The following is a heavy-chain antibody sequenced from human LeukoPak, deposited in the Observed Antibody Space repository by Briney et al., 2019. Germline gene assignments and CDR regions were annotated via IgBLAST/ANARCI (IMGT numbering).Heavy chain of an antibody. D-gene: IGHD5-24*01. CDR1: GFIFSNYG. CDR3: AKGRGDGYNWRFDY. Sequence: TGGSLRLSCAASGFIFSNYGMSWVRQAPGKGLEWVSGISGSGGSTYYADSVKGRFTISRDNSKNTLYLQMSSLRAEDTAEYYCAKGRGDGYNWRFDYWGQGTLVTVSS. J-gene: IGHJ4*02. V-gene: IGHV3-23*01. CDR2: ISGSGGST.